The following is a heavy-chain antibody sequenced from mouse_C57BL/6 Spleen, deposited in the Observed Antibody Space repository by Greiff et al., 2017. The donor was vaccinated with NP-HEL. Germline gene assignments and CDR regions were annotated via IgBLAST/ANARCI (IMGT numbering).Heavy chain of an antibody. D-gene: IGHD2-2*01. CDR3: ARSGPDGYDYAMDY. CDR2: IHPNSGST. J-gene: IGHJ4*01. V-gene: IGHV1-64*01. CDR1: GYTFTSYW. Sequence: QVQLQQPGAELVKPGASVKLSCKASGYTFTSYWMHWVKQRPGQGLEWIGMIHPNSGSTNYNEKFKSKATLTVDKSSSTAYMQLSSLTSEDSAVYYCARSGPDGYDYAMDYWGQGTSVTVSS.